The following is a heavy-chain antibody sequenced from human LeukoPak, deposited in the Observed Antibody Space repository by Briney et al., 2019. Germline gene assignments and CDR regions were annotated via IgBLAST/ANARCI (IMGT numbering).Heavy chain of an antibody. D-gene: IGHD6-13*01. CDR3: ARSFQSQSGIAAAGTDWFDP. V-gene: IGHV1-8*01. CDR1: GYTFTSYD. J-gene: IGHJ5*02. Sequence: ASVKVSCKASGYTFTSYDINWVRQATGQGLEWMGWMNPNSGNTGYAQKFQGRVTMTRNTSISTAYMELSSLRSEDTAVYYCARSFQSQSGIAAAGTDWFDPWGQGTLVTVSS. CDR2: MNPNSGNT.